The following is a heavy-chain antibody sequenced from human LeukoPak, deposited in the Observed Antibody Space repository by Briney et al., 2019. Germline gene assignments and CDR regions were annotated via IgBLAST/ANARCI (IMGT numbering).Heavy chain of an antibody. J-gene: IGHJ4*02. Sequence: GAPLKISCKGSGSSFTIYWIGWVRQMPGKGLEWMGIIYPGDSDTRYSTCFQAQFTISAAKSISTAYLQWSSLKASDTPMYYCARLGPYDSSSWSGDYWGQGTLVTV. CDR1: GSSFTIYW. CDR2: IYPGDSDT. CDR3: ARLGPYDSSSWSGDY. D-gene: IGHD6-13*01. V-gene: IGHV5-51*01.